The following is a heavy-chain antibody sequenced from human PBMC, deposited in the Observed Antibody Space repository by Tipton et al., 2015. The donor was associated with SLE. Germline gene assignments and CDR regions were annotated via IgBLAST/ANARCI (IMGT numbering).Heavy chain of an antibody. CDR3: VSSGYPLGSFDV. Sequence: TLSLTCTVSGVSVSSGGYYWNWIRQHPGKVLEWIGCIHSRGSTYYTPSLKSRLTMSVDTSNNQFSLQLSSVTAADTALYYCVSSGYPLGSFDVWGRGTMVTLA. CDR1: GVSVSSGGYY. J-gene: IGHJ3*01. CDR2: IHSRGST. D-gene: IGHD3-9*01. V-gene: IGHV4-31*03.